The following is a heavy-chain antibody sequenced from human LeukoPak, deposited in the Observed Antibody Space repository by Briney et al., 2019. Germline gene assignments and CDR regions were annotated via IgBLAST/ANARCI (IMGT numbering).Heavy chain of an antibody. CDR1: GGSISSYY. D-gene: IGHD5-24*01. CDR2: IYYSGST. V-gene: IGHV4-59*08. CDR3: ARHEEMATIAFFDY. J-gene: IGHJ4*02. Sequence: PSETLSLTCTVSGGSISSYYWSWIRQPPGKGLEWIGYIYYSGSTNYNPSLKSRVTISVDTSKNQFSLKLSSVTAADTAVYYCARHEEMATIAFFDYWGQGTLVTVSS.